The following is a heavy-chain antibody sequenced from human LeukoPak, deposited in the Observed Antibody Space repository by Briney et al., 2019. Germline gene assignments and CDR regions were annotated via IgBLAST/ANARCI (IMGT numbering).Heavy chain of an antibody. D-gene: IGHD6-6*01. CDR2: ISYDGSNK. CDR1: VFTFSSYG. CDR3: AKDRDIAARYYYGMDV. Sequence: GGSLRLSCAASVFTFSSYGMHWGRQAPGKGLEWVAVISYDGSNKYYADSVKGRFTISRDNSKNTLYLQMNSLRAEDTAVYYCAKDRDIAARYYYGMDVWGQGTTVTVSS. J-gene: IGHJ6*02. V-gene: IGHV3-30*18.